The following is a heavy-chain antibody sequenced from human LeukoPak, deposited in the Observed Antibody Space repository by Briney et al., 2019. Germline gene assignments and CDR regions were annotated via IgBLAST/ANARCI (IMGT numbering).Heavy chain of an antibody. CDR2: MSHNRGT. CDR3: ASYYASGVSAYNYYGMDV. Sequence: PSETLSLTCAVSGHSISTGYYWGWFRQPPGQGLEWIGSMSHNRGTYYNPSLKSRVTISMDTSKNQISLRLTSVTAADTAVYYCASYYASGVSAYNYYGMDVWGKGTTVTVSS. CDR1: GHSISTGYY. J-gene: IGHJ6*04. V-gene: IGHV4-38-2*01. D-gene: IGHD3-10*01.